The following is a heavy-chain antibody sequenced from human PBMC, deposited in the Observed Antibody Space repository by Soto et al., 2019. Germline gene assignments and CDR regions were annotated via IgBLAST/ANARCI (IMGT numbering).Heavy chain of an antibody. CDR2: IYYSGST. J-gene: IGHJ4*02. Sequence: KPSETLSLTCTVSGGSISSYYWSWIRQPPGKGLEWIGYIYYSGSTNYNPSLKSRVTISVDTSKNQFSLKLSSVTAADTAVYYCARDFFGYSGSGYFDYWGQGTLVTVSS. V-gene: IGHV4-59*01. CDR1: GGSISSYY. D-gene: IGHD5-12*01. CDR3: ARDFFGYSGSGYFDY.